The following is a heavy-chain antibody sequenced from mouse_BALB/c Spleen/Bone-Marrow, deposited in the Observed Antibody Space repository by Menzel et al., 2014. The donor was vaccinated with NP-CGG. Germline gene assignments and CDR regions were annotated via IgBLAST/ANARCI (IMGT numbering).Heavy chain of an antibody. Sequence: DVKLVESGGGLVQPGGSRKLSCAASGFTFSSFGMYWVRQAPEKGLEWVAYISSGSSTIYYADTVMGRFTISRDNPKNTLFLQMTSLRSEDTAMYYCARSGSSSGYFDYWGQGTTLTVSS. J-gene: IGHJ2*01. CDR2: ISSGSSTI. D-gene: IGHD1-1*01. V-gene: IGHV5-17*02. CDR3: ARSGSSSGYFDY. CDR1: GFTFSSFG.